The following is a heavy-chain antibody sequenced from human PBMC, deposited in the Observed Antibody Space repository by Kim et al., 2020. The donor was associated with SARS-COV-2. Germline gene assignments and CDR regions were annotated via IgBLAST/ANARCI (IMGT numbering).Heavy chain of an antibody. J-gene: IGHJ3*02. CDR3: AKGRYCGDNCYSGAFDI. D-gene: IGHD2-21*01. Sequence: GGSLRLSCEASGFSFRNYAMHWVRQAPGKGLEWLAVISYDGGNQFDADSVKGRFTISRDNSENTLYLQMNSLRAEDTAVYYCAKGRYCGDNCYSGAFDI. CDR2: ISYDGGNQ. CDR1: GFSFRNYA. V-gene: IGHV3-30*18.